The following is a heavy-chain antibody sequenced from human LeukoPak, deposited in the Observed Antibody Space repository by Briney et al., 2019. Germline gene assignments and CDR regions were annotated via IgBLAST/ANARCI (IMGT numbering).Heavy chain of an antibody. CDR1: EFTFSSFE. CDR2: ISSSGSTM. Sequence: GGSLRLSCAGSEFTFSSFELNWVRQAPGKGLEWVSYISSSGSTMYYADSVKGRFTISRDNAKNSLFLQMHNLRAEDTAVYYCARERGTYRDAFDFWGQGTMVTVYS. V-gene: IGHV3-48*03. CDR3: ARERGTYRDAFDF. J-gene: IGHJ3*01. D-gene: IGHD1-1*01.